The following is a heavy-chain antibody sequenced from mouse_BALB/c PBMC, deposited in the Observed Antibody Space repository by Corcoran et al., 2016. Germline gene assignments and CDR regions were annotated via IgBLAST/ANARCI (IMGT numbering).Heavy chain of an antibody. V-gene: IGHV1S34*01. D-gene: IGHD1-1*01. CDR3: ARDYYGSSYPPWFAY. CDR1: GYSFTGYY. J-gene: IGHJ3*01. Sequence: LVKTGASVKISCKATGYSFTGYYMHWVKHSHGKSLEWIGYISCYNGATSYNQKFKGKATFTVDTSSSTAYMQFNSLTSEDSAVYYCARDYYGSSYPPWFAYWGQGTLVTVSA. CDR2: ISCYNGAT.